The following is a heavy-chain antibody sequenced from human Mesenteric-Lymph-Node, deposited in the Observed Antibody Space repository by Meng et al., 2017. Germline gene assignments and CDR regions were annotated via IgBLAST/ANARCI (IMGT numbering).Heavy chain of an antibody. CDR3: ARVAAAGNEWFDP. D-gene: IGHD6-13*01. Sequence: QVQLQQWGAGLVKPSEPLSLPCAVSGGSISSINWWTWVRQPPGKGLEWIGEIYHSGSTNYNPSLKSRVTISVDKSKNQFSLKLSSVTAADTAVYYCARVAAAGNEWFDPWGQGTLVTVSS. CDR2: IYHSGST. J-gene: IGHJ5*02. V-gene: IGHV4-4*02. CDR1: GGSISSINW.